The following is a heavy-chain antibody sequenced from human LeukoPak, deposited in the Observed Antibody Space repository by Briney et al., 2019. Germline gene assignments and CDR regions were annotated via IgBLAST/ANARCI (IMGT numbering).Heavy chain of an antibody. V-gene: IGHV1-8*01. D-gene: IGHD3-16*02. CDR3: ARGRVNRRRGVTFGGVIVNFDY. CDR1: GYTFTIYD. CDR2: MNPNSGNT. Sequence: ASVTVSFTASGYTFTIYDINWVRQATGQGLEWMGWMNPNSGNTGYAQKFQGRVTMTRNTSISTAYMELSSLRSEDTAVYYCARGRVNRRRGVTFGGVIVNFDYWGQGTLVTVSS. J-gene: IGHJ4*02.